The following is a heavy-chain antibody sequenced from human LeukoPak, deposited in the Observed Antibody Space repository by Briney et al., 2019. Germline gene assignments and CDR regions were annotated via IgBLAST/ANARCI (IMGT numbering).Heavy chain of an antibody. J-gene: IGHJ3*02. CDR3: ARDNRGYSGYDDAFDI. V-gene: IGHV4-4*02. CDR1: GGSISSSNW. Sequence: PSETLSVTCVVSGGSISSSNWWGWVRQPPGKGLEWIGEIYHSGSTNYNPSLKSRVTISVDKSKNQFSLKLSSVTAADTAVYYCARDNRGYSGYDDAFDIWGQGTMVTVSS. CDR2: IYHSGST. D-gene: IGHD5-12*01.